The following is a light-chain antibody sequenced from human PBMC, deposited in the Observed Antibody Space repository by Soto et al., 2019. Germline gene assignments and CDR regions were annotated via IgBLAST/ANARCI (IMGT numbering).Light chain of an antibody. CDR1: QTISGW. CDR2: KAS. J-gene: IGKJ1*01. CDR3: QHYNSYSEA. Sequence: DIQMTHSPSTLSGSVGDRVTITFRASQTISGWLAWYQQKPGKAPKLLIYKASTLKSGVPSRFSGSGSGTEFTLTISSLQPDDFATYYCQHYNSYSEAFGQGTKVDIK. V-gene: IGKV1-5*03.